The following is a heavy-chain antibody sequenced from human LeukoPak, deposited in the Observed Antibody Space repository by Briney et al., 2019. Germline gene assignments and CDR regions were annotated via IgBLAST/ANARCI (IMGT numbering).Heavy chain of an antibody. V-gene: IGHV3-30*04. CDR2: ISYDGSNK. CDR1: GFTFSSYA. CDR3: ARELDSSSWYGALYYYYYGMDV. Sequence: GGSLGLSCAASGFTFSSYAMHWVRQAPGKGLEWVAVISYDGSNKYYADSVKGRFTISRDNSKNTLYLQMNSLRAEDTAVYYCARELDSSSWYGALYYYYYGMDVWGQGTTVTVSS. J-gene: IGHJ6*02. D-gene: IGHD6-13*01.